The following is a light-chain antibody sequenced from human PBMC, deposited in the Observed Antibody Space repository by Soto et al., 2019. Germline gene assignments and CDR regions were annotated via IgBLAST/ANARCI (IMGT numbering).Light chain of an antibody. Sequence: EVGMTQSPATLSVSPGERAALSCRASQSVNINLAWYQQKPGQAPRLLIYDASRRATGIPDRFSGSGSGTDFTLTISRLEPEDFAVYYCQQYGSSPRTFGQGTKVDIK. CDR2: DAS. CDR3: QQYGSSPRT. CDR1: QSVNIN. J-gene: IGKJ1*01. V-gene: IGKV3-20*01.